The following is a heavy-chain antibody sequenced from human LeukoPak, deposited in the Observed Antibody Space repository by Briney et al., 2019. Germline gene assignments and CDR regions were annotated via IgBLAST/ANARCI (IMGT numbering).Heavy chain of an antibody. Sequence: PGRSLRLSCAASGFTFSDYYMSWIRQAPGKGLEWVSYISSGAGNIYYADSVKGRFTISRDNAKNSLYLQMNSLRAEDTAVYYCARDPGYNILTGYYNDWGQGTLVTVSS. CDR1: GFTFSDYY. CDR2: ISSGAGNI. V-gene: IGHV3-11*01. D-gene: IGHD3-9*01. CDR3: ARDPGYNILTGYYND. J-gene: IGHJ4*02.